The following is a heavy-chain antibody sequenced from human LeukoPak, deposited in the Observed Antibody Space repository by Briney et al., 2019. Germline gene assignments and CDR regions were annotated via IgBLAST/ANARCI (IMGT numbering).Heavy chain of an antibody. J-gene: IGHJ3*02. D-gene: IGHD6-13*01. CDR2: ISWDGGST. Sequence: GGSLRLSCAASGFTFDDYTMHWVRQAPGKGLEWVSLISWDGGSTYYADSVKGRFTISRDNSKNSLYLQMNSLRTEDTALYYCAKDMGSGTIYSSSWYGEYAFDIWGQGTMVTVSS. V-gene: IGHV3-43*01. CDR3: AKDMGSGTIYSSSWYGEYAFDI. CDR1: GFTFDDYT.